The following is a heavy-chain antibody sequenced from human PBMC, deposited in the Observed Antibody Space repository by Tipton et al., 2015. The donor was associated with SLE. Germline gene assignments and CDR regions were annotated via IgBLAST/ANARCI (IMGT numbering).Heavy chain of an antibody. D-gene: IGHD3-3*02. Sequence: GSLRLSCAASGFTVSSSSMSWVRQAPGKGLEWVSAIDSGSTTYYTDSVKGRFTISRDNSKNTLYLQMNTLRREDSAMYFCGRISRWGQGTLVTVSS. CDR1: GFTVSSSS. CDR3: GRISR. CDR2: IDSGSTT. V-gene: IGHV3-53*05. J-gene: IGHJ4*02.